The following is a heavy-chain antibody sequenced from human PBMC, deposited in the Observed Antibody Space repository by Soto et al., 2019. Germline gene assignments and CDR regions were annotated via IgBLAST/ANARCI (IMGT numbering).Heavy chain of an antibody. CDR1: GYTFTSYG. CDR2: ISAYNGGT. D-gene: IGHD2-2*01. J-gene: IGHJ6*02. Sequence: ASVKVSCKASGYTFTSYGISWVRQAPGQGLEWMGWISAYNGGTNYAQKFQGWVTMTRDTSISTAYMELSRLRSDDTAVYYCARDRPLGYCSSTSCYEYYYGMDVWGQGTTVTVSS. V-gene: IGHV1-18*01. CDR3: ARDRPLGYCSSTSCYEYYYGMDV.